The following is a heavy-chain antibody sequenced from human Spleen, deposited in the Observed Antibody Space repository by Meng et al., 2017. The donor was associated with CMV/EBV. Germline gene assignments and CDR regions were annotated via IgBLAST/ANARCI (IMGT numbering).Heavy chain of an antibody. CDR3: ATVPHFSSAYYFDH. J-gene: IGHJ4*02. V-gene: IGHV4-30-4*08. CDR1: GGSISSGDYY. CDR2: IYHSGNT. D-gene: IGHD3-3*02. Sequence: SGGSISSGDYYWSWVRQPPGKGLEWIGYIYHSGNTYYNPSLKSRLSISVDTSKNQFSLKVYSVTAADTAVYYCATVPHFSSAYYFDHWGQGTLVTVSS.